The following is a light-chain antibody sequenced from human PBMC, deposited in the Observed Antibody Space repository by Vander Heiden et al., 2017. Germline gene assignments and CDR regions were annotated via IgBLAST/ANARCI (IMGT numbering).Light chain of an antibody. CDR2: GNS. J-gene: IGLJ3*02. CDR1: RSNIGSNT. CDR3: AAWDDNLSVV. Sequence: QSVLTQPPSASATPGQNVAISCSGSRSNIGSNTASWYQQLPGTAPKLLIYGNSQRPSGVPDRFSGSKSGTSASLAISGLQAEDEADYYCAAWDDNLSVVFGGGTKLTVL. V-gene: IGLV1-44*01.